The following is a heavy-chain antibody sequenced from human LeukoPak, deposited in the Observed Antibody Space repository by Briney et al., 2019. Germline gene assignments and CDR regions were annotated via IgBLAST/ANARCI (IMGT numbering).Heavy chain of an antibody. Sequence: GGSLRLSCAASGFTFSSYWMHWVRQAPGKGLVWVSRVSTDGSSAIYADSVKGRFTISRDNAKNTLYLQMNSLRAEDTAVYYCARVNVCPRCHFDYWGQGTLVTVSS. CDR2: VSTDGSSA. CDR3: ARVNVCPRCHFDY. CDR1: GFTFSSYW. J-gene: IGHJ4*02. V-gene: IGHV3-74*01. D-gene: IGHD3-16*01.